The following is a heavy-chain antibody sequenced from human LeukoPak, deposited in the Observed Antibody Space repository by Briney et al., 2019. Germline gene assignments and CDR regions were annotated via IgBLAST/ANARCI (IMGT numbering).Heavy chain of an antibody. V-gene: IGHV3-30-3*01. CDR3: ATPRDEEYSTIVSDFDY. CDR2: ISYDGSNK. Sequence: GGSLRLSCAASGFTFSSYAMHWVRQAPGKGLEWVAVISYDGSNKYYADSVKGRFTISRDNSKNTLYLQMNSLRAEDTAVYYCATPRDEEYSTIVSDFDYWGQGTLVTVSS. D-gene: IGHD6-6*01. CDR1: GFTFSSYA. J-gene: IGHJ4*02.